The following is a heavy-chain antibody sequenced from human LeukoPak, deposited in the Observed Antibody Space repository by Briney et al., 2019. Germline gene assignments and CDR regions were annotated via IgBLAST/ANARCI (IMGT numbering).Heavy chain of an antibody. J-gene: IGHJ6*03. V-gene: IGHV4-39*07. CDR2: IYYSGST. CDR3: ARVAPQYYDFFGRNYYYMDV. D-gene: IGHD3-3*01. CDR1: GGSISSSSYY. Sequence: PSETLSLTCTVSGGSISSSSYYWGGFRRPPGKGLKWIGSIYYSGSTYYNPSLKSRVTISVDTSKNQFSLKLSSVTAADTAVYYCARVAPQYYDFFGRNYYYMDVWGKGTTVTVSS.